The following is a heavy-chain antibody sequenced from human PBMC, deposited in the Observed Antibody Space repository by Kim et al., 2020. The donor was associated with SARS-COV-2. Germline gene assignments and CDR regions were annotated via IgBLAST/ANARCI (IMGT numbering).Heavy chain of an antibody. CDR3: AKDLVIGGGSCYLGFCDY. CDR2: ISGSGGST. J-gene: IGHJ4*02. CDR1: GFTFSSYA. D-gene: IGHD2-15*01. V-gene: IGHV3-23*01. Sequence: GGSLRLSCAASGFTFSSYAMSWVRQAPGKGLEWVSAISGSGGSTYYADSVKGRFTISRDNSKNTLYLQMNSLRAEDTAVYYCAKDLVIGGGSCYLGFCDYWGQGTLVTVSS.